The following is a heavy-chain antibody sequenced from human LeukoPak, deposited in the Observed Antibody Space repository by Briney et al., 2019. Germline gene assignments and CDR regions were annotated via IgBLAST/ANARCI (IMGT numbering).Heavy chain of an antibody. J-gene: IGHJ4*02. V-gene: IGHV5-51*01. CDR3: ATLHRGFTYGPGYFDY. D-gene: IGHD5-18*01. CDR1: GYSFTSYW. Sequence: KNGGSLKIPCKGSGYSFTSYWIGWVRQMPGKGLEWLGIIYPGDSDTRYSPSFQGQVTNSVDKAISTAYLQWSSLKASDTAMFYCATLHRGFTYGPGYFDYWGQGTLVTVSS. CDR2: IYPGDSDT.